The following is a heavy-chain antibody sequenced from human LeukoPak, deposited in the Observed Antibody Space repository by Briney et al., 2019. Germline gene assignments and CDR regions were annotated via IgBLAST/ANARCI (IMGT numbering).Heavy chain of an antibody. Sequence: ASVKVSCKASGYTSTGYYMHWVRQAPGQGLEWMGWINPNSGGTNYAQKFQGRVTMTRDTSISTAYMELSRLRSDDTAVYYCARDGLRGVTMVRGVIYNWFDPWGQGTLVTVSS. J-gene: IGHJ5*02. CDR1: GYTSTGYY. V-gene: IGHV1-2*02. D-gene: IGHD3-10*01. CDR2: INPNSGGT. CDR3: ARDGLRGVTMVRGVIYNWFDP.